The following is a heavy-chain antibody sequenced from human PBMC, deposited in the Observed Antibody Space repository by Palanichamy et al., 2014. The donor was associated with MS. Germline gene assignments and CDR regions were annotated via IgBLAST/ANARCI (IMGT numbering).Heavy chain of an antibody. J-gene: IGHJ4*02. Sequence: QVQLQDRAQDCEASETLSLTCTVSGGSISSYYWSWIRQPPGKGLEWIGYIYYSGSTNYNPSLKSRVTISVDTSKNQFSLKLSSVTAADTAVYYCARGGWLQFYGYWGQGTLVTVSS. V-gene: IGHV4-59*01. D-gene: IGHD5-24*01. CDR1: GGSISSYY. CDR3: ARGGWLQFYGY. CDR2: IYYSGST.